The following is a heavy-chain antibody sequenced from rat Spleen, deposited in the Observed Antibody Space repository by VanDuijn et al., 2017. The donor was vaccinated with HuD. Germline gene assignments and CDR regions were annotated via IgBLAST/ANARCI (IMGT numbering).Heavy chain of an antibody. J-gene: IGHJ2*01. D-gene: IGHD1-9*01. CDR1: GFTFSNAA. V-gene: IGHV10-5*01. Sequence: VQVVESGGGLVQPKESLKISCAASGFTFSNAAMYWVRQAPGKGLEWVARIRTKPNNYATYYADSVKGRFTISRDDSKSMVYLQMDNLKTEDTAMYYCTARHTAHYWGQGVMVTVSS. CDR2: IRTKPNNYAT. CDR3: TARHTAHY.